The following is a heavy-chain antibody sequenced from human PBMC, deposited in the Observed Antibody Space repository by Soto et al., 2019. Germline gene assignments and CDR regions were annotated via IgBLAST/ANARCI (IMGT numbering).Heavy chain of an antibody. Sequence: HGGSLRLCCAASGFTVCSYGMHGVRQAPGKGLEWVAVIWYDGSNKYYADSVKGRFTISRDNSKNTLYLQMNSLRAEDTAVYYCARDVSASEEQWLADAFDIWGQGTMVTVSS. CDR3: ARDVSASEEQWLADAFDI. CDR2: IWYDGSNK. CDR1: GFTVCSYG. J-gene: IGHJ3*02. V-gene: IGHV3-33*01. D-gene: IGHD6-19*01.